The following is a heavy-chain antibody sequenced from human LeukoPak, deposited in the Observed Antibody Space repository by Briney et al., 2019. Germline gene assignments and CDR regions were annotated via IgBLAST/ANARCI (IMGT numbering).Heavy chain of an antibody. CDR3: ARARRIAAAGTIDY. CDR1: GYTFTGYY. Sequence: ASVKVSCKASGYTFTGYYMHWVRQAPGQGLEWMGWINPSSGGTNYAQKFQGRVTMTRDTSTSTAYMELRSLRSDDTAVYYCARARRIAAAGTIDYWGQGTLVTVSS. J-gene: IGHJ4*02. CDR2: INPSSGGT. V-gene: IGHV1-2*02. D-gene: IGHD6-13*01.